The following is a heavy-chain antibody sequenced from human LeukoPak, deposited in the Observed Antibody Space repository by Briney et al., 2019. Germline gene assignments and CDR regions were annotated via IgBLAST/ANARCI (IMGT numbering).Heavy chain of an antibody. CDR1: GGSISSSNW. Sequence: PSGTLSLTCAVSGGSISSSNWWSWVRQPPGKGLEWIGEIYHSGSTNYNPSLKSRVTISVDKSKNQFSPKLSSVTAADTAVYYCARIMGRGYCSSTSCRGDWFDPWGQGTLVTVSS. J-gene: IGHJ5*02. D-gene: IGHD2-2*01. V-gene: IGHV4-4*02. CDR2: IYHSGST. CDR3: ARIMGRGYCSSTSCRGDWFDP.